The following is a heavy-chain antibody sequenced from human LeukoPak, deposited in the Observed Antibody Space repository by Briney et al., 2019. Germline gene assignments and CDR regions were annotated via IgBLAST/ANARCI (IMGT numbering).Heavy chain of an antibody. J-gene: IGHJ3*02. Sequence: SETLSLTCAVYGGSFSGYYWGWIRQPPGKGLEWIGSIYYSGSTYYNPSLKSRVTISVDTSKNQFSLKLSSVTAADTAVYYCARRSVLLWFGRGDAFDIWGQGTMVTVSS. V-gene: IGHV4-39*01. D-gene: IGHD3-10*01. CDR1: GGSFSGYY. CDR2: IYYSGST. CDR3: ARRSVLLWFGRGDAFDI.